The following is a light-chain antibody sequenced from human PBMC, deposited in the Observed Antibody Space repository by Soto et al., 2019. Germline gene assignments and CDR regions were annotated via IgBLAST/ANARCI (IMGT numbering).Light chain of an antibody. CDR3: SSYAGSNIYDV. Sequence: QSALTQPPSASRSPGQSVTISCTGTSSDVFGYNYVSWYQHHPGKAPKLMIYEVSKRPSGVPDRFSGSKSGNTASLTVSGLQAEDEADYYCSSYAGSNIYDVFGTGTKLTVL. CDR2: EVS. CDR1: SSDVFGYNY. V-gene: IGLV2-8*02. J-gene: IGLJ1*01.